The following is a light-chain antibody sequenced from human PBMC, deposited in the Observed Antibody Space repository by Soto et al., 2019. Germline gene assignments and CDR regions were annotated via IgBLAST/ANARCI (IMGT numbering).Light chain of an antibody. J-gene: IGLJ2*01. CDR1: SSDVGGYNY. CDR2: AVS. CDR3: SSYTSSSTLL. Sequence: SVLTQPASVSGSPGQSITISCTGTSSDVGGYNYVSWYQQHPGKPPKLMIYAVSNRPSGVSNRFSGSKSGNTASLTISGLQAEDEADYYCSSYTSSSTLLFGGGTKLTVL. V-gene: IGLV2-14*01.